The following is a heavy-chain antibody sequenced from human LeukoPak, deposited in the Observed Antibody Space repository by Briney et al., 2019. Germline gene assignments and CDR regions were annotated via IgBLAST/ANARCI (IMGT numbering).Heavy chain of an antibody. CDR1: GGSIISHY. Sequence: TSETLSLTCTVSGGSIISHYWTWIRQPPGRGLDLIGYIYDGGSSKYNPSLKSRVTISVDTSKNQFSLKLGSVSAADTAVYYCARARYCSSTSCYGDAFDIWGQGTMVTVSS. CDR2: IYDGGSS. J-gene: IGHJ3*02. V-gene: IGHV4-59*11. D-gene: IGHD2-2*01. CDR3: ARARYCSSTSCYGDAFDI.